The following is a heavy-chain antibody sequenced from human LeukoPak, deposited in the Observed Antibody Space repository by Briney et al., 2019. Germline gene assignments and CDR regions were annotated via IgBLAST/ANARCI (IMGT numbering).Heavy chain of an antibody. CDR3: ARPSRLVSGSYLRDAFDI. D-gene: IGHD1-26*01. CDR1: GGSISSGGYS. Sequence: SETLSLTCAVSGGSISSGGYSWSWIRQPPGKGLEWIGYIYHSGSTYYNPSLKSRVTISVDTSKNQFSLNLSPVTAADTAVYYCARPSRLVSGSYLRDAFDIWGQGTMVTVSS. CDR2: IYHSGST. V-gene: IGHV4-30-2*03. J-gene: IGHJ3*02.